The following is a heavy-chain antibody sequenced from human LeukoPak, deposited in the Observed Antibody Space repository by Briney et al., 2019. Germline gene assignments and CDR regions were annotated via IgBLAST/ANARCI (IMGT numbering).Heavy chain of an antibody. J-gene: IGHJ4*02. CDR2: IIASSGST. CDR3: VKGGYDYVEVAYFDF. D-gene: IGHD5-12*01. Sequence: GGSLRLTCAASGFSFNNYAMSWVRQAPGKGLEWVSIIIASSGSTFYADSVKGRFTISRDNSKNTLYLQMNSLRVEDTAVYYCVKGGYDYVEVAYFDFWGQGTLVTVSS. CDR1: GFSFNNYA. V-gene: IGHV3-23*01.